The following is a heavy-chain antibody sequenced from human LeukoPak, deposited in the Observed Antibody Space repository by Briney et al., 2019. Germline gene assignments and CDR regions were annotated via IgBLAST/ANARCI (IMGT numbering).Heavy chain of an antibody. CDR3: ARVPGYSGYFYGMDV. D-gene: IGHD5-12*01. J-gene: IGHJ6*02. CDR2: INDDGSSK. Sequence: GGSLRLSCAASGFTFSSDWTHWVRHAPGEGLVWGSRINDDGSSKGYADSVKGRFTISRDNAKNTLYLQMNSLRAEDTAVYYCARVPGYSGYFYGMDVWGQGTTVTVSS. V-gene: IGHV3-74*01. CDR1: GFTFSSDW.